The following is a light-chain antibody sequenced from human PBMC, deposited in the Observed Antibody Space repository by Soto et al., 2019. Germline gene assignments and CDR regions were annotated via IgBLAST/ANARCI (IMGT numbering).Light chain of an antibody. Sequence: ETVLTQSPGTLSLSPGGRATLSCRASQSISSTYVAWYQQKPGQPPRLLIYGASGRATGIPDRFTGGGSGTDFTLTISRLEPEDCAVYYCQQYGTSLVTFGQGTKLEI. V-gene: IGKV3-20*01. CDR2: GAS. CDR3: QQYGTSLVT. J-gene: IGKJ2*01. CDR1: QSISSTY.